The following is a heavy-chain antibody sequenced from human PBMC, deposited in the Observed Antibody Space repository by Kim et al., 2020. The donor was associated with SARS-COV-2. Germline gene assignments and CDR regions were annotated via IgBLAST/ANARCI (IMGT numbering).Heavy chain of an antibody. D-gene: IGHD6-19*01. J-gene: IGHJ6*02. Sequence: YSPSFQGQVTISADKSISTAYLQWSSLKASDTAMYYCARLGIAVADGMDVWGQGTTVTVSS. V-gene: IGHV5-51*01. CDR3: ARLGIAVADGMDV.